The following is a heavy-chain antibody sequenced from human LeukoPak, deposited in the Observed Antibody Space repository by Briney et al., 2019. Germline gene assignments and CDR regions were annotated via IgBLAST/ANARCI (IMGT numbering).Heavy chain of an antibody. CDR1: GFTVSSNY. CDR3: AMMAVAGTGDY. V-gene: IGHV3-66*01. Sequence: GGSLRLSCAASGFTVSSNYMSWVRQAPGKGLEWVSVIYSGGSTYYADSVKGRFTISRDNSKNTLYLQMNSLRAEDTAVYYCAMMAVAGTGDYWGQGTLVTVSS. J-gene: IGHJ4*02. D-gene: IGHD6-19*01. CDR2: IYSGGST.